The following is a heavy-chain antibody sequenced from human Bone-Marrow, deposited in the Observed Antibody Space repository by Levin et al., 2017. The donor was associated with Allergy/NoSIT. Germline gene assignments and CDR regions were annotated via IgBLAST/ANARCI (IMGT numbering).Heavy chain of an antibody. CDR3: AKFRSYYDILTGSEYFQH. Sequence: PGGSLRLSCAASGFTFSNYAMTWVRQAPGKGLEWVSAITLSGGSTNYADSVKGRFTISRDNSKNTLFLQMNSLRAEDTAVYYCAKFRSYYDILTGSEYFQHWGQGTLVTVSS. V-gene: IGHV3-23*01. J-gene: IGHJ1*01. CDR2: ITLSGGST. CDR1: GFTFSNYA. D-gene: IGHD3-9*01.